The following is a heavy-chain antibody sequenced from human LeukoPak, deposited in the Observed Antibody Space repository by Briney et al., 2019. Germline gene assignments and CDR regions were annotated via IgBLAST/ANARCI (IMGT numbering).Heavy chain of an antibody. Sequence: ASVKVSCKXSGYTLTELSMHWVRQSPGKGLEWMGGFDPEDGETIYAQKFQGRVTMTEDTSTDTAYMELSSLRSEDTAVYYCATGAYYYDSSGYYYDYWGQGTLVTVSS. V-gene: IGHV1-24*01. CDR1: GYTLTELS. D-gene: IGHD3-22*01. CDR3: ATGAYYYDSSGYYYDY. CDR2: FDPEDGET. J-gene: IGHJ4*02.